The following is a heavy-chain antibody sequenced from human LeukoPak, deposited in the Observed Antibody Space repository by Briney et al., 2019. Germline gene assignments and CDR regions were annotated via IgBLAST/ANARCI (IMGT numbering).Heavy chain of an antibody. CDR3: ARGTAYYYDSSGYLDY. CDR2: INPNSGGT. CDR1: GYTFTGYY. V-gene: IGHV1-2*02. Sequence: GASVKVSCKASGYTFTGYYMHWVRQAPGQGLEWMGWINPNSGGTNYAQKVQGRVTMTRDTAISTAYMELSRLRSDDTAVYYCARGTAYYYDSSGYLDYWGQGTLVTVSS. J-gene: IGHJ4*02. D-gene: IGHD3-22*01.